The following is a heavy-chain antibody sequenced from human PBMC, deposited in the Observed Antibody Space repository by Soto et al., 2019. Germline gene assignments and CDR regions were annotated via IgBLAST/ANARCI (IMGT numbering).Heavy chain of an antibody. CDR3: AGGGYSGYDFGGY. V-gene: IGHV3-30-3*01. Sequence: QVQLVESGGGVVQPGRSLRLSCAASGFTFSSYAMHWVRQAPGKGLEWVAVISYDGSNKYYADSVKGRFTISRDNSKNTLYLQMNSLRAEDTAVYYCAGGGYSGYDFGGYWGQGTLVTVSS. D-gene: IGHD5-12*01. CDR2: ISYDGSNK. J-gene: IGHJ4*02. CDR1: GFTFSSYA.